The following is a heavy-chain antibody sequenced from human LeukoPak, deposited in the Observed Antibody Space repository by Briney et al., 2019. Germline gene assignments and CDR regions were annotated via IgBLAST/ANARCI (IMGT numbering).Heavy chain of an antibody. V-gene: IGHV3-23*01. CDR1: GFTVSSNY. CDR2: ISGSGGST. Sequence: GGSLRLSCAASGFTVSSNYMSWVRQAPGKGLEWVSAISGSGGSTYYADSVKGRFTISRDNSKNTLYLQMNSLRAEDTAVYYCVKDNPFPLWSGYYTPPYYGMDVWGQGTTVTVSS. CDR3: VKDNPFPLWSGYYTPPYYGMDV. J-gene: IGHJ6*02. D-gene: IGHD3-3*01.